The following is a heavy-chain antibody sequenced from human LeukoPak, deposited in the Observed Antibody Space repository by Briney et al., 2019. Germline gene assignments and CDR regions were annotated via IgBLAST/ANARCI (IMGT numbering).Heavy chain of an antibody. D-gene: IGHD3-22*01. CDR1: GYTLTELC. J-gene: IGHJ4*02. CDR2: FDPEDGKA. Sequence: ASVRVSCKVSGYTLTELCIHWVGQAPGKGREWVGGFDPEDGKAIYAHKFQDRVTMTEDTSTDTAYMELSSLRSEDTAVYYCAANRDSSGYYIRDYWGQGTLVTVSS. CDR3: AANRDSSGYYIRDY. V-gene: IGHV1-24*01.